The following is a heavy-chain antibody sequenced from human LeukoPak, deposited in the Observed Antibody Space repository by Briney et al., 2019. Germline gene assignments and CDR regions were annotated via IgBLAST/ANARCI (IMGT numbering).Heavy chain of an antibody. V-gene: IGHV1-18*01. D-gene: IGHD3-9*01. CDR1: GYTFTSYG. CDR2: ISAYNGNT. J-gene: IGHJ4*02. Sequence: GASVKVSCTASGYTFTSYGISWVRQAPGQGLEWMGWISAYNGNTNYAQKLQGRVTMTTDTSTSTAYMELRSLRSDDTAVYYCARDYDILTGYSHYDYWGQGTLVTVSS. CDR3: ARDYDILTGYSHYDY.